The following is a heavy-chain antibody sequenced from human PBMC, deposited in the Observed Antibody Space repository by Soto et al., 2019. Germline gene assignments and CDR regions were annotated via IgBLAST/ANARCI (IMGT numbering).Heavy chain of an antibody. CDR3: AREDFRQWLDPKNRFAP. V-gene: IGHV3-30-3*01. J-gene: IGHJ5*02. Sequence: QVQLVASGGGVVQPGRSLRLSCAASGFIFSSYAMHWVRRAPGKGLERVAAISCDGSSEYYADSVKGRFKISRKSSRKTWFRQWDNVRFEDTAVYFCAREDFRQWLDPKNRFAPWGQGTQVTVS. D-gene: IGHD6-19*01. CDR1: GFIFSSYA. CDR2: ISCDGSSE.